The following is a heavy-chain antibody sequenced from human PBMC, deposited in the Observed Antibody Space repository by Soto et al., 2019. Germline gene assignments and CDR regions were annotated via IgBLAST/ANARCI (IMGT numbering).Heavy chain of an antibody. D-gene: IGHD2-15*01. Sequence: GASVKVSCKASGYTFTGYYMHWVRQAPGQGLEWMGWINPNSGGTNYAQKLQGRVTMTTDTSTSTAYMELRSLRSDDTAVYYCARVLVVVAATSPYWYFDLWGRGTLVTVSS. V-gene: IGHV1-2*02. CDR2: INPNSGGT. CDR3: ARVLVVVAATSPYWYFDL. CDR1: GYTFTGYY. J-gene: IGHJ2*01.